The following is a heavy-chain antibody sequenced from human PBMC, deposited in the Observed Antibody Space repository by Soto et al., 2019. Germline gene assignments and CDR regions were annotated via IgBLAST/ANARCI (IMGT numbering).Heavy chain of an antibody. J-gene: IGHJ4*02. CDR2: ISYDGSNK. V-gene: IGHV3-30-3*01. CDR3: ASYYDSSGRMDY. D-gene: IGHD3-22*01. Sequence: QVQLVESGGGVVQPGRSLRLSCAASGFTFSSYAMHWVRKAPGKGLEWVAVISYDGSNKYYADSVKGRFTISRDNSKNTLYLQMNILRAEDTAVYYCASYYDSSGRMDYWGQGTLVTVSS. CDR1: GFTFSSYA.